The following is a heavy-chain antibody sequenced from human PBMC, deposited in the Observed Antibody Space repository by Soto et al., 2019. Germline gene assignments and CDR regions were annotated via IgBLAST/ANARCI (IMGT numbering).Heavy chain of an antibody. CDR2: IIPKFGTT. J-gene: IGHJ6*02. CDR1: GCTFSSYD. D-gene: IGHD3-3*01. Sequence: SVKVSCKASGCTFSSYDTSCVRQAPGQGLEWMGGIIPKFGTTNYAQKFQGRVTITADESTSTVYMDLSSLRSEDTAVYYCARGLRRSHYYSDYYGMDVWGQGTMVTVSS. CDR3: ARGLRRSHYYSDYYGMDV. V-gene: IGHV1-69*13.